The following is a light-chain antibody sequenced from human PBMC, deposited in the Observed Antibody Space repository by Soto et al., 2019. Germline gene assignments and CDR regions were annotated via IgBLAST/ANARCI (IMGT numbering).Light chain of an antibody. V-gene: IGLV1-44*01. CDR1: SSNIGSNT. J-gene: IGLJ2*01. CDR2: SNY. CDR3: AAAWDDRLNGPL. Sequence: QSALTQPPSASGTPGQRVTISCSGTSSNIGSNTVNWYQHVPGTAPKLLIYSNYQRPSGVPDRFSGSKSGTSASLTISGLQSEDEADYYCAAAWDDRLNGPLFGGGTKLTVL.